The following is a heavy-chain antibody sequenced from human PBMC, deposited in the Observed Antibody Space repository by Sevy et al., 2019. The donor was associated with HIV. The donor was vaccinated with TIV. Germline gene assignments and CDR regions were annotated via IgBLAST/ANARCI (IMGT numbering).Heavy chain of an antibody. CDR2: INHSGNT. CDR3: VRGGGAPSPQGSFDY. CDR1: GGSFSGYV. V-gene: IGHV4-34*01. Sequence: SETLSLTCAVYGGSFSGYVLSWIRQSPGKGLEWVGEINHSGNTKYNPSLKSRVTISVDTSQNQFSLKVNSVIAADTAVYYCVRGGGAPSPQGSFDYWGQGTQVTVSS. D-gene: IGHD3-10*01. J-gene: IGHJ4*02.